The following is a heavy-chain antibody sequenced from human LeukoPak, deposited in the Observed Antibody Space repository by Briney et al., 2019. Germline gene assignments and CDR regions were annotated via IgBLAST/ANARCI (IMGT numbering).Heavy chain of an antibody. V-gene: IGHV3-23*01. CDR3: ADGDCSSTSCYQSPLGN. Sequence: GGSLRLSCAASGFTFSSYAMNWVRQAPGKGLEWVSGISGSGGRTYYADSVKGRFTISRDNSKNTVFLQMNSLRAEDTAIYYCADGDCSSTSCYQSPLGNWGQGTLVTVSS. J-gene: IGHJ4*02. CDR2: ISGSGGRT. CDR1: GFTFSSYA. D-gene: IGHD2-2*01.